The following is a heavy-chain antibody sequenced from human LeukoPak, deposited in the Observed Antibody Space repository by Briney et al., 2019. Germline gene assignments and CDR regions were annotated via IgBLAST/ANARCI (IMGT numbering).Heavy chain of an antibody. CDR2: IYYSGST. CDR1: GGSISSSSYY. J-gene: IGHJ4*02. CDR3: ARDSSGLFDY. D-gene: IGHD3-22*01. Sequence: SETLSLTCTVSGGSISSSSYYWGWIRQPPGKGLEWIGSIYYSGSTYYNPSLKSRVTISVDRSKNQFSLKLSSVTAADTAVYYCARDSSGLFDYWGQGTLVTVSS. V-gene: IGHV4-39*07.